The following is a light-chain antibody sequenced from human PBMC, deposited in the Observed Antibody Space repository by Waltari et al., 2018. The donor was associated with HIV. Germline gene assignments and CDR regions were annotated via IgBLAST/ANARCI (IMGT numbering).Light chain of an antibody. CDR3: QQTYNSPKT. J-gene: IGKJ1*01. CDR1: QTINTF. CDR2: GAS. Sequence: DIQMTQSPSSLPASVGDRVTISCRASQTINTFLNWYQQKPGKAPKLLIYGASNLPSGGPSRFSGSGSGTDFTLTINSLQAEDLATYYCQQTYNSPKTFGPGTNVDMK. V-gene: IGKV1-39*01.